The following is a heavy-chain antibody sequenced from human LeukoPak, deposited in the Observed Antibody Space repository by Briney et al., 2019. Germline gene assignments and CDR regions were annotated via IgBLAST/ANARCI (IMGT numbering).Heavy chain of an antibody. Sequence: GSLTLSCVASGFTFSSHWMSWVRQPPGKGLEWIGTIYYSGTTYYNPSLESRVTMSEDTSKNQFSLTVRSVTAADTAVYYCARQISDYYYYYIDVWGKGTTVTVSS. CDR2: IYYSGTT. D-gene: IGHD3-3*01. J-gene: IGHJ6*03. CDR1: GFTFSSHWM. V-gene: IGHV4-59*04. CDR3: ARQISDYYYYYIDV.